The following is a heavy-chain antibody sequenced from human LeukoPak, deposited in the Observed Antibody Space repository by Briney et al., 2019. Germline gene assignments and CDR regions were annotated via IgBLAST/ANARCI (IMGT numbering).Heavy chain of an antibody. Sequence: SETLSLTCAVYGGSFSGYYWSWIRQPPGKGLEWIGYIYSSGSTNYNPSLKSRVTISLDTSKNQFSLKLSSVTAADTAVYYCARGKGMDVWGQGTTVTVSS. J-gene: IGHJ6*02. CDR1: GGSFSGYY. CDR2: IYSSGST. CDR3: ARGKGMDV. V-gene: IGHV4-59*01.